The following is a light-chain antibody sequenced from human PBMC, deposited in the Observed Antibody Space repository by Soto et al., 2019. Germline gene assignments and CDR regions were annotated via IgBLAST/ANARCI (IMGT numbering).Light chain of an antibody. CDR1: QSVSNN. J-gene: IGKJ1*01. CDR2: GAS. Sequence: EIVLTQSPGTLSLSPVERATLSCRASQSVSNNYLAWYQQKPGQAPRLLIYGASTRATGIPARFSGSGSGTEFTLTISSLRSEDFAVYYCQQYNNWPTWTFGQGTKVDIK. V-gene: IGKV3-15*01. CDR3: QQYNNWPTWT.